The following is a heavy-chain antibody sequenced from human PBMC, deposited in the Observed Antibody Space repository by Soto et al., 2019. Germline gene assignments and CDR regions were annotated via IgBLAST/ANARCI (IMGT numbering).Heavy chain of an antibody. V-gene: IGHV4-39*01. CDR2: IYYSGST. J-gene: IGHJ4*02. CDR3: ARLEGLATISYYFDY. CDR1: GGSISSSSYY. Sequence: PSETLSLTCTVSGGSISSSSYYWGWIRRPPGKGLEWIGSIYYSGSTYYNPSLKSRVTISVDTSKNQFSLKVISVTAADTAVYYCARLEGLATISYYFDYWGQGTLVTVSS. D-gene: IGHD3-9*01.